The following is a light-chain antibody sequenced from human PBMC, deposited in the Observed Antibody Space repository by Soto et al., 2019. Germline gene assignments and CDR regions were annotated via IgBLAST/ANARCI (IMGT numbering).Light chain of an antibody. J-gene: IGKJ3*01. V-gene: IGKV3-20*01. CDR2: GAS. Sequence: EIVLTQSPGTLSLSPGERATLSCRASQSVSRSDLAWYQQKPGQAPRLLVYGASRRDTGIRDRFGGSGSGKDFPHTISRVEPEVFAVYYCREYGSSPVTVGPGTKVDIK. CDR3: REYGSSPVT. CDR1: QSVSRSD.